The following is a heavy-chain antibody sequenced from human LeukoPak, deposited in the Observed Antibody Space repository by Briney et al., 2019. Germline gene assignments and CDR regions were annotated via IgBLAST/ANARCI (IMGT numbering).Heavy chain of an antibody. D-gene: IGHD3-22*01. CDR3: ARGFPRHYDSRGIKFDY. CDR2: IKQDGSEK. V-gene: IGHV3-7*01. CDR1: GFTFSSYW. J-gene: IGHJ4*02. Sequence: PGGSLRLSCAASGFTFSSYWMNWVRQAPGKGLEWVANIKQDGSEKYYVDSVKGRFTISRDNSKNTLYLQMNSLRAEDTALYYCARGFPRHYDSRGIKFDYWGQGILVTVSS.